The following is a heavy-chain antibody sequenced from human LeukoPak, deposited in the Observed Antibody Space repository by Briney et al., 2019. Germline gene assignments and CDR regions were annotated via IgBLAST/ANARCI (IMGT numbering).Heavy chain of an antibody. J-gene: IGHJ4*02. Sequence: GGSLRLSCAASGFTFSSYGVHWVRQAPGKGLEWVAVISYDGSNKYYADSVKGRFTNSRDNSKNTLYLQKNSLRAEDTAVYYCAKENERGGDFDYWGQGALVTVSS. CDR3: AKENERGGDFDY. CDR2: ISYDGSNK. V-gene: IGHV3-30*18. D-gene: IGHD2-21*01. CDR1: GFTFSSYG.